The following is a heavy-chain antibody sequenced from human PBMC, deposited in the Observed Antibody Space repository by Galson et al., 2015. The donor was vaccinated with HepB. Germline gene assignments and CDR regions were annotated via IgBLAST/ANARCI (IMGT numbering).Heavy chain of an antibody. D-gene: IGHD2-2*01. CDR2: ISYDGSNK. J-gene: IGHJ3*02. CDR1: GFTFSSYA. Sequence: SLRLSCAASGFTFSSYAMHWVRQAPGKGLEWVAVISYDGSNKYYADSVKGRFTISRDNSKNTLYLQMNSLRAEDTAVYYCARPVGRGAFDIWGQGTMVTVSS. V-gene: IGHV3-30-3*01. CDR3: ARPVGRGAFDI.